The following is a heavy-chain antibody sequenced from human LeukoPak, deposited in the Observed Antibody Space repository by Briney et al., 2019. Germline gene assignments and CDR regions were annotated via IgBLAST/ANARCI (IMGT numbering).Heavy chain of an antibody. V-gene: IGHV4-34*01. D-gene: IGHD3-16*02. J-gene: IGHJ4*02. CDR2: INHSGST. Sequence: SETLSLTCAVYGGSFSGYYWSWIRQPPGKGLEWIGEINHSGSTNYNPSLKSRVTISVDTSKNQFSLKLSSVTAADTAVYYCASPRMYYDYLWGSYRYGPYDYWGQGTLVTVSS. CDR3: ASPRMYYDYLWGSYRYGPYDY. CDR1: GGSFSGYY.